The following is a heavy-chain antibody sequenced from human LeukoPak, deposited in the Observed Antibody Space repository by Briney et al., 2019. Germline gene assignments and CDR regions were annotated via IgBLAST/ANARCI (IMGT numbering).Heavy chain of an antibody. CDR2: IYYSGST. J-gene: IGHJ4*02. V-gene: IGHV4-59*01. Sequence: SETLSLTCTVSGGSISSYYWSWIRQPPGKGLEWIGYIYYSGSTNYNPSLKSRVTISVDTSKNQFSLKLSSVTAADTAVYYCARESRGGWSDYWAQETLVTVSS. D-gene: IGHD5-24*01. CDR1: GGSISSYY. CDR3: ARESRGGWSDY.